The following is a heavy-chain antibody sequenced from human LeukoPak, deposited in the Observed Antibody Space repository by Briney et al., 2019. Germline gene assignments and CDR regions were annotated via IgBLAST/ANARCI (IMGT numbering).Heavy chain of an antibody. J-gene: IGHJ6*03. D-gene: IGHD3-10*01. Sequence: GRSLRLSCAASGFTFDDYAMHWVRQAPGKGLEWVSGISWNSGSIGYAVSVKGRFTISRDNAKNSLYLQMNSLRAEDVALYYCAKDSGGGDYYYYYMDVWGKGTTVTVSS. CDR3: AKDSGGGDYYYYYMDV. CDR1: GFTFDDYA. CDR2: ISWNSGSI. V-gene: IGHV3-9*03.